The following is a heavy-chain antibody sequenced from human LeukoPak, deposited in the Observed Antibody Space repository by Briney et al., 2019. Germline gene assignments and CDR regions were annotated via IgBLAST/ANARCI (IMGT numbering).Heavy chain of an antibody. V-gene: IGHV3-15*01. CDR1: GFTFSNAW. Sequence: GGSLRLSCAASGFTFSNAWMSWVRQAPGKGLEWVGRIKSKTCGGTTDYAAPVKGRFTISRDDSKNPLYLQINSLQPEDTAVYYCTPDPLVGARDYWGQGTLVTVSS. CDR3: TPDPLVGARDY. CDR2: IKSKTCGGTT. D-gene: IGHD1-26*01. J-gene: IGHJ4*02.